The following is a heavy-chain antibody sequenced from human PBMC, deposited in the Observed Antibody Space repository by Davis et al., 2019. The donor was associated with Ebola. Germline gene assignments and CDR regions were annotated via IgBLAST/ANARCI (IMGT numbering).Heavy chain of an antibody. J-gene: IGHJ6*02. D-gene: IGHD6-6*01. CDR1: GIAFSSYS. Sequence: PGGSLRLSCAASGIAFSSYSINWVRQAPGKGLEWVSSISSDSSYKYYAAPVTGRFTISRDNARNSLSLQMNGLRADDTAVYYCAKDVLIAVRHYYQYGVDVWGQGTTVIVSS. CDR2: ISSDSSYK. V-gene: IGHV3-21*01. CDR3: AKDVLIAVRHYYQYGVDV.